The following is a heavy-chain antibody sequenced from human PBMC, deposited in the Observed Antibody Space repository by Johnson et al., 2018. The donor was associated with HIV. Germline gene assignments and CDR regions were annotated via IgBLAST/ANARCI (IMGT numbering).Heavy chain of an antibody. Sequence: QVRLVDSGGGLEQPGGSLRLSCAASGFTFSSYGMHWVRQAPGKGLEWVAVISYDGSNKYYADSVKGRFTISRDNSKNTLYLQMNSLRAEDTAVYYCAKGSYYYASGSYYNGKAFDIWSQGTMVTVSS. J-gene: IGHJ3*02. CDR2: ISYDGSNK. V-gene: IGHV3-30*18. CDR3: AKGSYYYASGSYYNGKAFDI. D-gene: IGHD3-10*01. CDR1: GFTFSSYG.